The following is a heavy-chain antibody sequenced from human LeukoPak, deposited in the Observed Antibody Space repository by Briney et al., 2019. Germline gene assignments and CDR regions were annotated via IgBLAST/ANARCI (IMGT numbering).Heavy chain of an antibody. CDR2: IYYSESP. D-gene: IGHD3-3*01. J-gene: IGHJ6*02. Sequence: SETLSLTCTVSVGSICSGDYYGRWIRQPRGKGLEWIGYIYYSESPYYNPSLKSRVTISVDTSKNQFSLKLSSVTAADTAVYYCARRARITIFGVVRGDGMDVWGQGTTVTVSS. V-gene: IGHV4-30-4*01. CDR1: VGSICSGDYY. CDR3: ARRARITIFGVVRGDGMDV.